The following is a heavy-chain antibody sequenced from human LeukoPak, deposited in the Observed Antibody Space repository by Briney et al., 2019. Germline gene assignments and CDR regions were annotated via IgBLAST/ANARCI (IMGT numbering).Heavy chain of an antibody. CDR1: GFTFSSYW. D-gene: IGHD6-19*01. Sequence: GGSLRLSCEASGFTFSSYWMSWVRQAPGKGVEWVANIKQDGSEKYYVDSVKGRFTISRDNAKNSLYLQMNSLRAEDTAVYYCASPGDNNVWSIDYWGQGSLVTVAS. J-gene: IGHJ4*02. CDR3: ASPGDNNVWSIDY. CDR2: IKQDGSEK. V-gene: IGHV3-7*01.